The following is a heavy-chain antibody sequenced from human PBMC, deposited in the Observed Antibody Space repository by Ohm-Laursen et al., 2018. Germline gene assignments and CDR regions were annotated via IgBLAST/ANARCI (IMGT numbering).Heavy chain of an antibody. Sequence: SDTLSLTCSVSGASMTSFFWNWVRQPPGKGLEWIGSINYSGRTNYNPSLKSRVTISVDTSKNQFSLRLSSVTAADTAVYYCARDVFGEDGVDYWAREPWSPSPQ. CDR1: GASMTSFF. CDR3: ARDVFGEDGVDY. V-gene: IGHV4-59*01. J-gene: IGHJ4*02. CDR2: INYSGRT. D-gene: IGHD3-10*02.